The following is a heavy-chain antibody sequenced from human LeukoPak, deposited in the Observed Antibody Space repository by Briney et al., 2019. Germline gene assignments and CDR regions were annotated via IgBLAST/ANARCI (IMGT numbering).Heavy chain of an antibody. Sequence: PGKSQRLSCAASGFSVSRYWMHWVRHAPGKGLVWVARINVEGNYIDYAESVKGRFTISRDSAKNTLYLQMNSVRAEDTAVYSCARDLTGPYDQWGQGTLVTVSS. CDR2: INVEGNYI. CDR1: GFSVSRYW. J-gene: IGHJ4*02. CDR3: ARDLTGPYDQ. V-gene: IGHV3-74*01. D-gene: IGHD3-22*01.